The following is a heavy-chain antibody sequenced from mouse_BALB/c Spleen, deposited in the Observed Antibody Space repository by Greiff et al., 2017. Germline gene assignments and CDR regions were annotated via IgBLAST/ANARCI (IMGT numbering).Heavy chain of an antibody. Sequence: EVQGVESGGGLVKPGGSLKLSCAASGFTFSSYTMSWVRQTPEKRLEWVATISSGGSYTYYPDSVKGRFTISRDNAKNTLYLQMSSLKSEDTAMYYCTREGYYYGSSYCFDYWGQGTTLTVSS. CDR1: GFTFSSYT. D-gene: IGHD1-1*01. CDR2: ISSGGSYT. J-gene: IGHJ2*01. CDR3: TREGYYYGSSYCFDY. V-gene: IGHV5-6-4*01.